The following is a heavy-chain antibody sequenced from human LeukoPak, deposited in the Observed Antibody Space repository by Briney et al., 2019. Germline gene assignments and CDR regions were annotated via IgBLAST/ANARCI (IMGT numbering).Heavy chain of an antibody. CDR1: GFTFSSYS. J-gene: IGHJ4*02. CDR2: ISSSSYI. D-gene: IGHD6-6*01. Sequence: GGSLRLSCAASGFTFSSYSMNWVRQAPGKGLEWVSSISSSSYIYYADSVKGRFTISRDNAKNSLYLQMNSLRAEDTAVYYCARERSIAARAGFDYWGQGTLVTVSS. CDR3: ARERSIAARAGFDY. V-gene: IGHV3-21*01.